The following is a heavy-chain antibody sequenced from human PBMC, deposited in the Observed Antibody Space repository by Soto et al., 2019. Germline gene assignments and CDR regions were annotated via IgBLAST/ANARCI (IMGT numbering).Heavy chain of an antibody. CDR1: GYTFTSYA. CDR3: ARGRSSLLCGGDCLFDY. J-gene: IGHJ4*02. CDR2: INAGNGNT. D-gene: IGHD2-21*02. V-gene: IGHV1-3*01. Sequence: GASVKVSCKASGYTFTSYAMHWVRQAPGQRLEWMGWINAGNGNTKYSQKFQGRVTITRDTSASTAYMELSSLRSEDTAVYYCARGRSSLLCGGDCLFDYWGQGPLVTVSS.